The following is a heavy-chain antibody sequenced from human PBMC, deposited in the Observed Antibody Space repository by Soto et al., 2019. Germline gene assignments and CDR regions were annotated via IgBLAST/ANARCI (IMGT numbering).Heavy chain of an antibody. D-gene: IGHD3-16*01. V-gene: IGHV3-30-3*01. J-gene: IGHJ4*02. CDR2: ISYDGSNK. Sequence: QVQLVESGGGVVQPGRSLRLSCAASGFTFSSYAMHWVRQAPGKGLEWVAVISYDGSNKYYADSVKGRFTISRDNAKNTLYLPMNSLRAEYTAVYYCARDRYDYVWGSPSGNLGQGTLVTVSS. CDR1: GFTFSSYA. CDR3: ARDRYDYVWGSPSGN.